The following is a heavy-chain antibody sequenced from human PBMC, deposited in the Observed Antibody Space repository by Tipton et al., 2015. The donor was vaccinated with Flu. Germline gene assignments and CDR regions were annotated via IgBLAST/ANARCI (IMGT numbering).Heavy chain of an antibody. J-gene: IGHJ4*02. CDR3: ARPRNSYDSSGNPGY. V-gene: IGHV3-30-3*01. CDR2: ISYDGSNK. CDR1: GFTFSSYA. D-gene: IGHD3-22*01. Sequence: QLVQSGGGVVQPGRSLRLSCAASGFTFSSYAMHWVRQAPGKGLEWVAVISYDGSNKYYADSVKGRFTISRDNSKNTLYLQMNSLRAEDTAVYYCARPRNSYDSSGNPGYWGQGTLLTVSS.